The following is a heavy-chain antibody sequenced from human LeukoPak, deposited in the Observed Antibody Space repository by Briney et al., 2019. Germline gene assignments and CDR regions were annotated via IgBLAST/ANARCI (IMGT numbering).Heavy chain of an antibody. D-gene: IGHD6-19*01. CDR2: ISGSGGST. CDR3: AKVTRLLDHFDY. CDR1: GFTFSSYA. J-gene: IGHJ4*02. Sequence: PGGSLRLSCAASGFTFSSYAMSWVRQAPGKGLEWVSAISGSGGSTYYADSVRGRFTISRDNSKNTLYLQMNSLRAEDTAVYYCAKVTRLLDHFDYWGQGTLVTVSS. V-gene: IGHV3-23*01.